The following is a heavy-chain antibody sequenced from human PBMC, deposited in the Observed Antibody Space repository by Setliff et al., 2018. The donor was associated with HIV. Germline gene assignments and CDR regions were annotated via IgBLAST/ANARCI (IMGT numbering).Heavy chain of an antibody. CDR3: ARGKGSSGYYYYYGMDV. V-gene: IGHV1-3*01. J-gene: IGHJ6*02. D-gene: IGHD3-10*01. Sequence: ASVKVSCKASGYTFTSHTIHWVRQAPGQGLEWMGWINAGNGNTKYSQKFQGRVTITRDTSASTAYMELSSLRSEDTAVYYCARGKGSSGYYYYYGMDVWGQGTTVTVSS. CDR1: GYTFTSHT. CDR2: INAGNGNT.